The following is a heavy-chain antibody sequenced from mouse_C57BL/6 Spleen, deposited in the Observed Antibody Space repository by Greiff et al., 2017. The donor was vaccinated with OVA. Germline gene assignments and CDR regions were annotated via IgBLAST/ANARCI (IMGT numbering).Heavy chain of an antibody. D-gene: IGHD2-4*01. CDR3: AIYYDYPWFAY. V-gene: IGHV1-18*01. J-gene: IGHJ3*01. CDR1: GYTFTDYN. Sequence: DVKLVESGPELVKPGASVKIPCKASGYTFTDYNMDWVKQSHGKSLEWIGDINPNNGGTIYNQKFKGKATLTVDKSSSTAYMELRSLTSEDTAVYYCAIYYDYPWFAYWGQGTLVTVSA. CDR2: INPNNGGT.